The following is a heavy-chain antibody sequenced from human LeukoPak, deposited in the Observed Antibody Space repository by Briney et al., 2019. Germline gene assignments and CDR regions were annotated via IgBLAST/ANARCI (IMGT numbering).Heavy chain of an antibody. Sequence: SETLSLTCTVSGSSISSSSYYWGWIRQPPGKGLEWIGSIYYSGSTYYNTSLKSRVTISVDTSKNQFSLKLSSVTAADTAVYYCARHGLRYCSSTSCYPLNWFDPWGQGTLVTVSS. CDR2: IYYSGST. J-gene: IGHJ5*02. CDR1: GSSISSSSYY. V-gene: IGHV4-39*01. D-gene: IGHD2-2*01. CDR3: ARHGLRYCSSTSCYPLNWFDP.